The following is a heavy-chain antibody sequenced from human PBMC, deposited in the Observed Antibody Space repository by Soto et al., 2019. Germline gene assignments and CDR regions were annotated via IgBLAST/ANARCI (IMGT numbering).Heavy chain of an antibody. D-gene: IGHD3-16*02. CDR1: GGSISSYY. V-gene: IGHV4-59*01. J-gene: IGHJ4*02. CDR3: ARVYDYVWGSHRGMSFDY. Sequence: SETLSLTCTVSGGSISSYYWSWIRQPPGKGLEWIGYIYYSGSTNYNPSLKSRVTISVDTSKNQFSLKLSSVTAADTAVFYFARVYDYVWGSHRGMSFDYWGQGTLVTVSS. CDR2: IYYSGST.